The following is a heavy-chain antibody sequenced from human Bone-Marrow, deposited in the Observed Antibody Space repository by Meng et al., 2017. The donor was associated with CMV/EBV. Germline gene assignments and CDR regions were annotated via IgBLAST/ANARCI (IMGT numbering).Heavy chain of an antibody. J-gene: IGHJ4*02. D-gene: IGHD2-2*01. V-gene: IGHV3-74*01. CDR2: INSDGSSS. CDR3: ASGLPAAPRSAFDY. CDR1: GFTFSSKW. Sequence: GESLKISCAASGFTFSSKWTHWVRQAPGKGLVWVSRINSDGSSSSYADSVKGRFTISRDNAKNTLYLQMNSLGAEDTAVYYCASGLPAAPRSAFDYWGQGPPVTFYS.